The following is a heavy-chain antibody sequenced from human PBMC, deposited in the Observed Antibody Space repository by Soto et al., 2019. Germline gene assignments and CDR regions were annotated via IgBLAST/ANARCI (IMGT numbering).Heavy chain of an antibody. Sequence: QVQLVESGGGLVNPGGSLRLSCAASNFIFSDYYLSWIRQAPGKGLEWVSYISNSGTTVYYADSVKGRFTISRDNAKKSLYLQMNSLRAEDTAVYYCARDTLPTDFGLGWDVWGQGTTVTVSS. CDR1: NFIFSDYY. CDR2: ISNSGTTV. CDR3: ARDTLPTDFGLGWDV. D-gene: IGHD4-17*01. J-gene: IGHJ6*02. V-gene: IGHV3-11*01.